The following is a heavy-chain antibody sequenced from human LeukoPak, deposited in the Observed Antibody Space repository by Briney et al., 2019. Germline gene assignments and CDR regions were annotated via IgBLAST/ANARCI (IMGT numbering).Heavy chain of an antibody. CDR2: ISGYNDNT. V-gene: IGHV1-18*01. Sequence: ASVKVFCKASGYTFTSYGISWVRQAPGQGLEWMGWISGYNDNTNYAQKFQGRVTMATDTSTSTAYMELRSLRSDDTALYYCARNDAGSHWGNSWYYFDYWGQGTLVTVSS. J-gene: IGHJ4*02. CDR3: ARNDAGSHWGNSWYYFDY. D-gene: IGHD6-13*01. CDR1: GYTFTSYG.